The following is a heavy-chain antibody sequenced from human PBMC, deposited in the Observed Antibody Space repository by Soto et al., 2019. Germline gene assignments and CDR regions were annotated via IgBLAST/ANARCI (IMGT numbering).Heavy chain of an antibody. CDR3: AREGRTQRGGASYYFDY. J-gene: IGHJ4*02. CDR2: IAPIGGST. D-gene: IGHD6-25*01. CDR1: GYSSTTYY. V-gene: IGHV1-46*01. Sequence: QVQLVQAGAAVKKPGASVNVSCKASGYSSTTYYMHWVRPAPGQGLVWMGIIAPIGGSTSYAQKCQGGVSMTRDESTSTVSMELGRVSSEDTAVYYSAREGRTQRGGASYYFDYWGQGTLVTVCS.